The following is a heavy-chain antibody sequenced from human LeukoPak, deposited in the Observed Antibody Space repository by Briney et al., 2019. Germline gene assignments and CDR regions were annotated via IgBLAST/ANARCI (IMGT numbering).Heavy chain of an antibody. CDR3: AKRGYSSSWYPGDSMDV. D-gene: IGHD6-13*01. Sequence: GGSLRLSCAASGFTFSSYGMHWVRQAPGKGLAGVAVISYDGSNKYYADSVKGRFTISRDNSKNTLYLKMNSLRAEETAVYYCAKRGYSSSWYPGDSMDVWGKGTTVTVSS. J-gene: IGHJ6*03. CDR2: ISYDGSNK. CDR1: GFTFSSYG. V-gene: IGHV3-30*18.